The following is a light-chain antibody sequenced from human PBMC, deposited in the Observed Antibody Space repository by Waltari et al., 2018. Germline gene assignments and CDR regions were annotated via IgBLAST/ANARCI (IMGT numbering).Light chain of an antibody. J-gene: IGKJ4*01. V-gene: IGKV3-11*01. CDR3: QQRSNWPT. Sequence: EIVLTQSPATLSLSPGERATLSCRASQSVNSYLAWYQQKPGQAPRLLIYDASNRATGIPARFSGSGSGTDLTLTISSLEPEDFAVYYCQQRSNWPTFGGGTKVEIK. CDR2: DAS. CDR1: QSVNSY.